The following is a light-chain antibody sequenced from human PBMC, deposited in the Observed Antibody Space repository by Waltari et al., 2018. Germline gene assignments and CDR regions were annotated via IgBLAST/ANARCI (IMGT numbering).Light chain of an antibody. V-gene: IGLV2-14*01. Sequence: QSALPQPASVSGSPGQSIAIPCTGTSSDVGGYNYVPWYQQHPGKVPKLMIYEVSNRPSGVSNRFSGSKSGNTASLTISGLQAEDEADYYCVSYTSSSTRVFGTGTKVTVL. CDR1: SSDVGGYNY. CDR3: VSYTSSSTRV. CDR2: EVS. J-gene: IGLJ1*01.